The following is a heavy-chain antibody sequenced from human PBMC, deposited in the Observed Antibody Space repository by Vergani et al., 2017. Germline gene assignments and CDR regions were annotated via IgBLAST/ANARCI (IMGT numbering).Heavy chain of an antibody. D-gene: IGHD4-23*01. CDR3: ARSKQTTVVTEVGMDV. CDR1: GFTFSHYS. J-gene: IGHJ6*02. CDR2: ISSSSSYI. V-gene: IGHV3-21*01. Sequence: EVQMVESGGGLVKPGGSLRLSCVASGFTFSHYSMNWVRQAPGKGLEWVSSISSSSSYIYYADSVKGRFTISRDNAKNSLYLQMNSLRAEDTAVYYCARSKQTTVVTEVGMDVWGQGTTVTVSS.